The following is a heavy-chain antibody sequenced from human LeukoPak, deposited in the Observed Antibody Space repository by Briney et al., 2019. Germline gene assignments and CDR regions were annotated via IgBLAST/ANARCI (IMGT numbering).Heavy chain of an antibody. V-gene: IGHV5-51*01. Sequence: GESLKISCKGSGYTFTSYWIGWVRQMPGKGLEWMGIIYPGDSDTRYSPSFQGQVTISADKSISTAYLQWSSLKASDTATYYCARAPRGFGELWHYWGQGTLVTVSS. CDR2: IYPGDSDT. CDR1: GYTFTSYW. D-gene: IGHD3-10*01. CDR3: ARAPRGFGELWHY. J-gene: IGHJ4*02.